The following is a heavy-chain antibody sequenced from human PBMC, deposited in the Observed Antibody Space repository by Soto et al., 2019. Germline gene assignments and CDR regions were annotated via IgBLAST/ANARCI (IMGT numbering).Heavy chain of an antibody. V-gene: IGHV1-18*04. Sequence: QVQLVQSGAEVKKPGASVKVSCKASGYTFTSYGISWVRQAPGQGLEWMGWISAYNGNTNYAQKLQGRVTMTTDTSTSTAYMELRSLRSDDTAVYYCARDGAPDPTMIVGVPWIDYWGQGTLVTVSS. J-gene: IGHJ4*02. CDR1: GYTFTSYG. CDR3: ARDGAPDPTMIVGVPWIDY. D-gene: IGHD3-22*01. CDR2: ISAYNGNT.